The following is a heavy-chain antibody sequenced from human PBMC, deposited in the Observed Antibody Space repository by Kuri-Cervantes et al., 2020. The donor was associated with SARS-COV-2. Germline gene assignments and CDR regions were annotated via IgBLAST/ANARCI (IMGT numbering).Heavy chain of an antibody. Sequence: LSLTCAASGFTFSSYSMNWVRQAPGKGLEWVSSISSSSSYIYYADSVKGRFTISRDNAKSSLYLQMNSLRAEDSAVYYCARDYHDFWSGYYPFEYWGQGTLVTVSS. J-gene: IGHJ4*02. D-gene: IGHD3-3*01. CDR2: ISSSSSYI. V-gene: IGHV3-21*04. CDR1: GFTFSSYS. CDR3: ARDYHDFWSGYYPFEY.